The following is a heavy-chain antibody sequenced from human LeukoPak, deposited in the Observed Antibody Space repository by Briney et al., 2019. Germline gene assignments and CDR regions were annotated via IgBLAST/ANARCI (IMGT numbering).Heavy chain of an antibody. CDR1: GFTFTNAW. CDR3: TRDLAF. Sequence: GGSLRPSCAASGFTFTNAWMSWVRQAPGKGLEWVGRIKSKTDGGTTDYAAPVRGRFTISRDDSKNTLFLQMNSLKIEDTALYYCTRDLAFWGQGTLVTVSS. CDR2: IKSKTDGGTT. V-gene: IGHV3-15*01. J-gene: IGHJ4*02.